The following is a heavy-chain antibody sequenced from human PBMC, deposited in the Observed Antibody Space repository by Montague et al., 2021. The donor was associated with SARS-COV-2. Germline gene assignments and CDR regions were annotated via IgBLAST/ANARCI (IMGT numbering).Heavy chain of an antibody. Sequence: SETLSLTCSVSGSSIRGYFCCWVRNPPGQRLERMGYILYNGTDTXSSDLRSRITMSVDMYRNQFPLELRSVTVTDTAYYYCTGGNGWYQPWGRGTLVTVSS. CDR1: GSSIRGYF. J-gene: IGHJ5*02. D-gene: IGHD2-8*01. V-gene: IGHV4-59*13. CDR2: ILYNGTD. CDR3: TGGNGWYQP.